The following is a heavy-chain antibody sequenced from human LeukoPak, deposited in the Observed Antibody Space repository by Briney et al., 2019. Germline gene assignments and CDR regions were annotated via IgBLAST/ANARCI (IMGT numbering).Heavy chain of an antibody. J-gene: IGHJ6*03. Sequence: PGGSLRLSCAASGFTFSSYWMHWVRQAPGKGLEWVAFIRYDGSNKYYADSVKGRFTISRDNSKNTLYLQMNSLRAEDTAVYYCAKTATSGSYLAGYYYYYMDVWGKGTTVTVSS. CDR3: AKTATSGSYLAGYYYYYMDV. D-gene: IGHD1-26*01. V-gene: IGHV3-30*02. CDR1: GFTFSSYW. CDR2: IRYDGSNK.